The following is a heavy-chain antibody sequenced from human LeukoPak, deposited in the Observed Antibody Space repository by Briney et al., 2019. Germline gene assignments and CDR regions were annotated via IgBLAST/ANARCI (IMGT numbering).Heavy chain of an antibody. D-gene: IGHD6-19*01. J-gene: IGHJ4*02. V-gene: IGHV1-2*02. CDR1: GYTFTGYY. Sequence: ASVKVSCKASGYTFTGYYMHWVRQAPGQGLEWMGWINPKSGGTNYAQKFQGRVTMTRDTSISTAYMELRSLRSDDTAVYYCARDLKMGYSSGRYSWGTGSSNDYWGQGTLVTVSS. CDR2: INPKSGGT. CDR3: ARDLKMGYSSGRYSWGTGSSNDY.